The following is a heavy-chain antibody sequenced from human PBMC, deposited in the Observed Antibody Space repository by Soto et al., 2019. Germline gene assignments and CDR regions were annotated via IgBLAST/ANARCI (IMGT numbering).Heavy chain of an antibody. CDR1: GFSFSNYS. CDR3: AREWSVANPGY. J-gene: IGHJ4*02. Sequence: PGGSLRLSCAASGFSFSNYSMHWVRHTTGKRLEWLAVISTDGNKTYYSDSVKGRFTISRDNSKNTLYLQVNRLIPEDTAVYYCAREWSVANPGYWGQETQFTTSS. D-gene: IGHD3-3*01. CDR2: ISTDGNKT. V-gene: IGHV3-30*04.